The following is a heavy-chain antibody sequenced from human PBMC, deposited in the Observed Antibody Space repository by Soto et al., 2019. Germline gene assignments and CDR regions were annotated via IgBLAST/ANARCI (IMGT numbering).Heavy chain of an antibody. Sequence: GGSLRLSCAASGFTFSTYSMNWVRQAPGKGLEWVSDITTSSSFRFYADSVKGRFTISRDDAKNSLFLHMNSLRAEDTGVYYCARDLGVALATLTLYLWGQGTLVTVS. CDR3: ARDLGVALATLTLYL. D-gene: IGHD2-21*01. CDR2: ITTSSSFR. V-gene: IGHV3-21*06. CDR1: GFTFSTYS. J-gene: IGHJ4*02.